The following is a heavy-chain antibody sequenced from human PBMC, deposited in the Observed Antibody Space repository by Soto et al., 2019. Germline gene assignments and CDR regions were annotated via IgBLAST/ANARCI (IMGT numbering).Heavy chain of an antibody. CDR2: ISAYNGNT. D-gene: IGHD5-18*01. J-gene: IGHJ4*02. CDR3: AREDPQQLWFRPFDY. CDR1: GYTFTSYC. Sequence: ASVNVSCKSSGYTFTSYCISWVRQGPGQGLEWMGWISAYNGNTNYAQKLQGRVTMTTDTSTSTAYMELRSLRSDDTVVYYCAREDPQQLWFRPFDYWGQGTLVTVSS. V-gene: IGHV1-18*04.